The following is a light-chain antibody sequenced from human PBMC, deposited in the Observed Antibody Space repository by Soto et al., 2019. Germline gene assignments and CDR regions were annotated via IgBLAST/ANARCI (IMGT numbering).Light chain of an antibody. CDR3: QQRSSWIT. V-gene: IGKV3-11*01. CDR1: QSVSYY. CDR2: DAS. Sequence: ILLTQSPATLSLSPGERATLSCRASQSVSYYLAWYQQKPGQAPRLLIYDASNRATGIPARFSGSGSGTDFTLTISSLEPEDFAVYYCQQRSSWITFGQGTLLEIK. J-gene: IGKJ5*01.